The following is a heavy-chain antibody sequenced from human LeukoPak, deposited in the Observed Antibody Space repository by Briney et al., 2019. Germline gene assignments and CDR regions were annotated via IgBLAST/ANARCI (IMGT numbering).Heavy chain of an antibody. J-gene: IGHJ4*02. Sequence: GSLRLSCAASGFTFSSYAMSWVRQAPGKGLEWIGEINHSGSTNYNPSLKSRVTISVDTSKNQFSLKLSSVTAADTAVYYCARGRVFVVVPAATWATYYFDYWGQGTLVTVSS. CDR3: ARGRVFVVVPAATWATYYFDY. D-gene: IGHD2-2*01. V-gene: IGHV4-34*01. CDR2: INHSGST. CDR1: GFTFSSYA.